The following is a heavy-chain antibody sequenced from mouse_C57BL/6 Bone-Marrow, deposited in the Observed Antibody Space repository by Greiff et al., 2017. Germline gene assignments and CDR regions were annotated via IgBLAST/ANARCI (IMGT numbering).Heavy chain of an antibody. Sequence: EVQLQQSGPVLVKPGASVKMSCKASGYTFTAYYMNWVKQSHGKSLEWIGVINPYNGGTSYNQKFKGKATLTVDKSSSTAYMELNSLTSEDSAVYYCAREEGRGAMDYWGQGTSVTVSS. CDR1: GYTFTAYY. CDR2: INPYNGGT. D-gene: IGHD3-3*01. J-gene: IGHJ4*01. CDR3: AREEGRGAMDY. V-gene: IGHV1-19*01.